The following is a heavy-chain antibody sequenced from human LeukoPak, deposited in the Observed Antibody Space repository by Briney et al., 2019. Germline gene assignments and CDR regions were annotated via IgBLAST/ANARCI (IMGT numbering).Heavy chain of an antibody. Sequence: GGSLRLSCAASGFTFSIYGMHWVRQAPGKGLEWVAVILYDGSNGYYADSVKGRFTISRDNSKNTLYLQMNSLRAEDTAVYYCASYGSGIIDYGMDVWGQGTTVTVSS. D-gene: IGHD3-10*01. CDR1: GFTFSIYG. V-gene: IGHV3-30*03. CDR3: ASYGSGIIDYGMDV. J-gene: IGHJ6*02. CDR2: ILYDGSNG.